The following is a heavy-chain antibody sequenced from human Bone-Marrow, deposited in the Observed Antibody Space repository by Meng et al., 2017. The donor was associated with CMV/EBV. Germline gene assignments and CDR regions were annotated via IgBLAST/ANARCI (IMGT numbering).Heavy chain of an antibody. CDR3: ARGLRITMVRGARLDY. CDR1: GGAFSCYY. J-gene: IGHJ4*02. Sequence: LQQWGLGLLNPSETLTLPCAVYGGAFSCYYWSWIRPPPGKGLEWIGEINHTASTNYNPSLKSRVTISVDTSKNQFSLKLSSVTAADTAVYYCARGLRITMVRGARLDYWGQGTLVTVSS. V-gene: IGHV4-34*01. CDR2: INHTAST. D-gene: IGHD3-10*01.